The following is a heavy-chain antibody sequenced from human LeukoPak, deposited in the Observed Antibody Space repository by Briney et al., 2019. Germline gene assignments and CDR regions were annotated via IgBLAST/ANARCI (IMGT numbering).Heavy chain of an antibody. CDR2: INPNSGGT. D-gene: IGHD1-26*01. CDR3: ATRRGEQWELLRPLYDAFDI. CDR1: GYTFTGYY. V-gene: IGHV1-2*02. J-gene: IGHJ3*02. Sequence: ASVKVSCKASGYTFTGYYMHWVRQAPGQGLEWMGWINPNSGGTNYAQKFQGRVTMTEDTSTDTAYMELSSLRSEDTAVYYCATRRGEQWELLRPLYDAFDIWGQGTMVTVSS.